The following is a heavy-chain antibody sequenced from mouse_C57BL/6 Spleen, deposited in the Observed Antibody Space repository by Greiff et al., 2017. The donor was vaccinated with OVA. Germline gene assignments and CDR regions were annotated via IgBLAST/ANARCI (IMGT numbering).Heavy chain of an antibody. J-gene: IGHJ2*01. V-gene: IGHV1-39*01. CDR1: GYSFTDYN. CDR2: INPNYGTT. Sequence: EVQLQQSGPELVKPGASVKISCQASGYSFTDYNMNWVKQSNGKSLEWIGVINPNYGTTSYNQKFKGKATLTVDQSSRPAYMQLNSLTSEYSAVYYCSNDVYYGGFDYCGQGTTLTVSS. CDR3: SNDVYYGGFDY. D-gene: IGHD2-3*01.